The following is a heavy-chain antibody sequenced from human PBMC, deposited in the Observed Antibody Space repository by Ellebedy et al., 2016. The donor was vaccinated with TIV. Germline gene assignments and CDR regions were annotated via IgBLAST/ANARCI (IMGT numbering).Heavy chain of an antibody. V-gene: IGHV3-33*01. J-gene: IGHJ5*01. D-gene: IGHD3-10*01. CDR2: IRNDGNNA. CDR1: GFTFSSYG. Sequence: GESLKISCAASGFTFSSYGMHWVRQAPGKGLEWVAAIRNDGNNAYYAGSVKGRFTISKENSKNTLYLQMNSLRAEDTALYYCARWYGSGTYYLDPWGQGTLVTVSS. CDR3: ARWYGSGTYYLDP.